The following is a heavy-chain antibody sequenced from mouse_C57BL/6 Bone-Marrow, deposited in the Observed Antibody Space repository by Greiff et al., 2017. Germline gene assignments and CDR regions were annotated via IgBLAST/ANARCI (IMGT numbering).Heavy chain of an antibody. CDR1: GFTFSSYA. J-gene: IGHJ1*03. CDR3: TRRGSHWYFDV. Sequence: EVQVVESGEGLVKPGGSLKLSCAASGFTFSSYAMSWVRQTPEKRLEWVAYISSGGDYIYYADTVKGRFTISRDNARNTLYLQMSSLKSEDTATYYCTRRGSHWYFDVWGTGTTVTVSS. V-gene: IGHV5S21*01. CDR2: ISSGGDYI. D-gene: IGHD1-1*01.